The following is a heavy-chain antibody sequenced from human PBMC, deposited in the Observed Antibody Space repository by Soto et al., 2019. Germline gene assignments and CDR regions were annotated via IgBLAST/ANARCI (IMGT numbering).Heavy chain of an antibody. D-gene: IGHD5-18*01. Sequence: QVQLVQSGAEVKKPGSSVKVSCKASGGTFSSYAISWVRQAPGQGLEWMGGIIPIFGTANYAQKFQGRVTITADESTSTAYMELSRLRSEDTAVYYCARDRPPVDTAMVGSRYYYYGMDVWGQGTTVTVSS. V-gene: IGHV1-69*01. CDR2: IIPIFGTA. CDR1: GGTFSSYA. CDR3: ARDRPPVDTAMVGSRYYYYGMDV. J-gene: IGHJ6*02.